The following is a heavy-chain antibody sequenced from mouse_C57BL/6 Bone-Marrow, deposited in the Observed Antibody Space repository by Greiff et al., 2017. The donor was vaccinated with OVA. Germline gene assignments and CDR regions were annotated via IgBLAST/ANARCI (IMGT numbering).Heavy chain of an antibody. V-gene: IGHV1-69*01. CDR1: GYTFTSYW. D-gene: IGHD3-2*02. CDR2: IDPSDSYT. J-gene: IGHJ4*01. Sequence: QVQLQQPGAELVMPGASVKLSCKASGYTFTSYWMHWVKQRPGQGLEWIGEIDPSDSYTNYNQKFKGKSTLTVDKSSSTAYMQLSNLTAEDSAVYYGERRDSSGYIYYAMDYWVKGTSVTVSS. CDR3: ERRDSSGYIYYAMDY.